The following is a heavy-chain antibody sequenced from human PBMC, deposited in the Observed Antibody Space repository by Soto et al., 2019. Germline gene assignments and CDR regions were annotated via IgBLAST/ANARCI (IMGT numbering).Heavy chain of an antibody. J-gene: IGHJ4*02. V-gene: IGHV3-15*01. Sequence: EVQLVESGGGLVKPGGSLRLSCAASGFTFSNAWMSWVRQAPGKGLEWVGRIKSKTDGGTTDYAAPVKGRFTISRDDSTNTPYMQMNSLKTEETAVYYCTTDLAIGYCSSTSWYAGFDYWGQGTLVTVSS. CDR1: GFTFSNAW. D-gene: IGHD2-2*01. CDR3: TTDLAIGYCSSTSWYAGFDY. CDR2: IKSKTDGGTT.